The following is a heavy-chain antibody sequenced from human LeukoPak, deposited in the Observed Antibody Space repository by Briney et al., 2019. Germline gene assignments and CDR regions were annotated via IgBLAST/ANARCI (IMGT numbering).Heavy chain of an antibody. CDR2: IYYSGST. CDR1: GGSISSYY. D-gene: IGHD3-22*01. V-gene: IGHV4-59*08. Sequence: PSETLSLTCTVSGGSISSYYWSWIRQPPGKGLEWIGYIYYSGSTNYNPSLKSRVTISVDTSKNQFSLKLSSVTAADTAVYYCARSINSGYPTSHLDYWGQGTLVTVSS. CDR3: ARSINSGYPTSHLDY. J-gene: IGHJ4*02.